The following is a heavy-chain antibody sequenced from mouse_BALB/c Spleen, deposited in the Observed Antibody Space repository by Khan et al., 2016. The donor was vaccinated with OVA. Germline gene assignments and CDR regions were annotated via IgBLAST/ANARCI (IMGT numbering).Heavy chain of an antibody. CDR3: VRNRDGGSCWYFDV. J-gene: IGHJ1*01. CDR2: IWGGGST. Sequence: QVRLQQSGPGLVAPSQSLAITCTVSGFSLSRYSVHWVRQPPGKGLEWLGIIWGGGSTDYNSALKSRLSISKDNSKSQVFLKMNSLQTDDTAMYYCVRNRDGGSCWYFDVWGAGTTVTVSS. CDR1: GFSLSRYS. D-gene: IGHD3-3*01. V-gene: IGHV2-6-4*01.